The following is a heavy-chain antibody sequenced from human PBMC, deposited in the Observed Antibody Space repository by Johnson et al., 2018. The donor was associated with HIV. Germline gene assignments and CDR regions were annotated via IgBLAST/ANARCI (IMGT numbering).Heavy chain of an antibody. CDR3: AKDAAAAALRAFDN. CDR2: IAHDESIT. D-gene: IGHD6-13*01. CDR1: GFTVSSNY. Sequence: QVQLVESGGGLVKPGGSLRLSCTVSGFTVSSNYMNWVRQPPGKGLEWVAFIAHDESITHYADSVKGRFTISRDNSKNTLYLQMNSLRAEDTAVYYCAKDAAAAALRAFDNWGQGTMVTVSS. J-gene: IGHJ3*02. V-gene: IGHV3-30*02.